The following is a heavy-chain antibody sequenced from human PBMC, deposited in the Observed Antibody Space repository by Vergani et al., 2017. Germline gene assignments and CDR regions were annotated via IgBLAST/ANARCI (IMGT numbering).Heavy chain of an antibody. J-gene: IGHJ4*02. D-gene: IGHD5-18*01. CDR2: ISGSGGST. CDR1: GFTFSSYA. Sequence: EVQLLESGGGLVQPGGSLRLSCAASGFTFSSYAMSWVRQAPGKGLEWVSAISGSGGSTDYADSVKGRFTISRDNSKNTLYLQMNSLRAEDPAVYYCATSTDTARVSWDYWGQGTLVTVSS. V-gene: IGHV3-23*01. CDR3: ATSTDTARVSWDY.